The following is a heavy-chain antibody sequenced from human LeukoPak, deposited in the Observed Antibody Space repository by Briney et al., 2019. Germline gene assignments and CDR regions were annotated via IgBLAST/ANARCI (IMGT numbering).Heavy chain of an antibody. J-gene: IGHJ4*02. CDR3: ARQTWDH. CDR2: IWNDGSNK. Sequence: GRSLRLSCAASGFTFSIYGIHWVRQAPGKGLEWVAVIWNDGSNKYYADSVRGRFTISRDNSKNTVYLQMNSLRAEDTAVYYCARQTWDHWGQGTLVTVSS. CDR1: GFTFSIYG. V-gene: IGHV3-33*01.